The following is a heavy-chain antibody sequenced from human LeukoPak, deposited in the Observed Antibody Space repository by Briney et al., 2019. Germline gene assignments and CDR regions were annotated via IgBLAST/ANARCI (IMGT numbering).Heavy chain of an antibody. CDR1: GSIFDDYA. J-gene: IGHJ4*02. CDR2: ISWNSGSI. Sequence: GRSLRLSCAASGSIFDDYAMHWVRQAPGKGLEWVSGISWNSGSIGYADSVKGRFTISRDNAKNSLYLQMNSLRAEDTALYYCAKGSRAARLGIYFDYWGQGTLVTVSS. D-gene: IGHD6-6*01. V-gene: IGHV3-9*01. CDR3: AKGSRAARLGIYFDY.